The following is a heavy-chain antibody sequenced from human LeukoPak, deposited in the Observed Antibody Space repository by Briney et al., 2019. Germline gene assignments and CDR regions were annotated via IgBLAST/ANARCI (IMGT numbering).Heavy chain of an antibody. CDR1: GFTFSRYG. CDR2: ISYDGSNK. J-gene: IGHJ4*02. D-gene: IGHD2-2*01. V-gene: IGHV3-30*18. CDR3: AKTVVPAAMLIPDSDY. Sequence: GGSLRLSCAASGFTFSRYGMHWVRQAPGKGLEWVAVISYDGSNKYYADSVKGRFIISRDNSKNTLYLQMNSLRAEDTAVYYCAKTVVPAAMLIPDSDYWGQGTLVAASS.